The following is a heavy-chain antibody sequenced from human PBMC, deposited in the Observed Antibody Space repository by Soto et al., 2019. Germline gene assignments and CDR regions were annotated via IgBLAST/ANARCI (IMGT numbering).Heavy chain of an antibody. V-gene: IGHV3-9*01. J-gene: IGHJ3*01. CDR3: ARGTAVTTLHVFDL. Sequence: EVQLVESGGGLVQPGRSLRLSCAASGFIFDDYAMHWVRQAPGKGLEWVSSVSWDSRSIAYAGSVQGRFTLSRDNAKNTLSLQMNSLTTEDAAFYYCARGTAVTTLHVFDLWGQGTIVTVSS. D-gene: IGHD4-17*01. CDR2: VSWDSRSI. CDR1: GFIFDDYA.